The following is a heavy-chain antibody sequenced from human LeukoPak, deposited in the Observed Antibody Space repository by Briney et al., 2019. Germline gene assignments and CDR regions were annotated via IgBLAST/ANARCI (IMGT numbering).Heavy chain of an antibody. V-gene: IGHV3-30*02. CDR3: AREIVGATTMDY. D-gene: IGHD1-26*01. Sequence: GGSLRLSCAASGFSFSSSAMHWVRQAPGKGLEWVAFIRYDGSDKYYADSVKGRFTISRDNSKNSLYLQMDSLRTEDTAMYYCAREIVGATTMDYWGQGTLVTVSS. CDR2: IRYDGSDK. J-gene: IGHJ4*02. CDR1: GFSFSSSA.